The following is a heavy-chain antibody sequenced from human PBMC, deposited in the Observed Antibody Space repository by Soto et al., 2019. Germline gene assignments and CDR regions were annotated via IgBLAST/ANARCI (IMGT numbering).Heavy chain of an antibody. CDR3: VRMGDDY. D-gene: IGHD3-16*01. V-gene: IGHV3-7*05. CDR2: IVADGTKK. CDR1: GFTFGLYS. J-gene: IGHJ4*02. Sequence: DVHLVESGGGLVQPAGYLTLSCAASGFTFGLYSMGWVRQAPGKGLEWAAAIVADGTKKYYMESLKGRFTISRDNSKNLVYLQMRSLRAEDTAMYYCVRMGDDYWGQGTLVTVSP.